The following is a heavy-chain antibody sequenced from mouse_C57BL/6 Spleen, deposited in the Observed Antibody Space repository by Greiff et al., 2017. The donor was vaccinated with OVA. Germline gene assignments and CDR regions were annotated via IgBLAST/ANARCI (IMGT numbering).Heavy chain of an antibody. CDR3: ARDQVLRAMDY. J-gene: IGHJ4*01. V-gene: IGHV3-6*01. CDR2: ISYDGSN. CDR1: GYSITSGYY. D-gene: IGHD1-1*01. Sequence: EVHLVESGPGLVKPSQSLSLTCSVTGYSITSGYYWNWIRQFPGNKLEWMGYISYDGSNNYNPSLKNRISITRDTSKNQFFLKLNSVTTEDTATYYCARDQVLRAMDYWGQGTSVTVSS.